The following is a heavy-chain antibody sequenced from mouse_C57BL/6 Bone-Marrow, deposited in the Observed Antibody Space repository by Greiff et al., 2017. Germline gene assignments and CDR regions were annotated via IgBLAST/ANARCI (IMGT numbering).Heavy chain of an antibody. J-gene: IGHJ1*03. V-gene: IGHV1-50*01. CDR2: IDPSDSYT. D-gene: IGHD1-1*01. CDR1: GYTFTSYW. CDR3: ADYYGSSYPYWYFDV. Sequence: QVQLKQPGAELVKPGASVKLSCKASGYTFTSYWMQWVKQRPGQGLEWIGEIDPSDSYTNYNQKFKGKATLTVDTSSSTAYMRLSSLTSEDSAVYYCADYYGSSYPYWYFDVWGTGTTVTVSS.